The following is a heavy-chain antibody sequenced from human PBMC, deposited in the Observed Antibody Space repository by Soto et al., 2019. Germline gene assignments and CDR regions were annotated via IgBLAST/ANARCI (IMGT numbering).Heavy chain of an antibody. J-gene: IGHJ5*02. D-gene: IGHD2-21*02. V-gene: IGHV3-43*01. CDR3: AKETWGGDCYGWFDP. Sequence: EVQLVESGGVVVQPGGSLRLSCAASGFTFDDYTMHWVRQAPGKGLEWVSLISWDGGSTYYADSVKGRFTISRDNSKNSLYLQMNSLRTEDTALYYCAKETWGGDCYGWFDPWGQGTLVTVSS. CDR1: GFTFDDYT. CDR2: ISWDGGST.